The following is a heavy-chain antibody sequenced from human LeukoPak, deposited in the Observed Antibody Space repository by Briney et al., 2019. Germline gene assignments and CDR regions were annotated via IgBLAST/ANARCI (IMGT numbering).Heavy chain of an antibody. CDR3: KGSSSGYYVGAFDI. CDR2: ISGSGGST. J-gene: IGHJ3*02. V-gene: IGHV3-23*01. D-gene: IGHD3-22*01. Sequence: GGSLRLSCVASGFPFSSYWMTWVRQAPGKGLEWVSAISGSGGSTYYADSVKGRFTISRDNSKNTLYLQMNSLRAEDTAVYYCKGSSSGYYVGAFDIWGQGTMVTVSS. CDR1: GFPFSSYW.